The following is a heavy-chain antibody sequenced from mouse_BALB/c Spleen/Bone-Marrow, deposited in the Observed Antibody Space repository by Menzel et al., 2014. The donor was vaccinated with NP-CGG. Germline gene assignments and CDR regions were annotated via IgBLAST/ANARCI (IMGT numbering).Heavy chain of an antibody. CDR1: GYTFTSYW. D-gene: IGHD1-1*01. Sequence: LQHSWSELVRPGASVKLSCKASGYTFTSYWMHWVKQRHGQGLEWIGNIYPGSGSTNYNENFKTKATLTVDKSSSTAYMQLSSLTSEDSAVYYCAPYYYGSSYGFYWYFDVWGAGTTVTVSS. J-gene: IGHJ1*01. CDR3: APYYYGSSYGFYWYFDV. V-gene: IGHV1S22*01. CDR2: IYPGSGST.